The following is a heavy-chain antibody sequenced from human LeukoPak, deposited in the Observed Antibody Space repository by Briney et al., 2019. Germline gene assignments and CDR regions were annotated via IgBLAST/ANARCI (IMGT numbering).Heavy chain of an antibody. D-gene: IGHD2-2*01. CDR3: AREPRYCSSTSCSDGEYYFDY. J-gene: IGHJ4*02. V-gene: IGHV4-4*07. Sequence: SETLSLTCTVSGGSISSYYWSWIRQPAGKGLEWIGRIYTSGSTNYNPSLKSRVTMSVDTSKNQFSLKLSSVTAADTAVYYCAREPRYCSSTSCSDGEYYFDYWGQGTLVTVSS. CDR1: GGSISSYY. CDR2: IYTSGST.